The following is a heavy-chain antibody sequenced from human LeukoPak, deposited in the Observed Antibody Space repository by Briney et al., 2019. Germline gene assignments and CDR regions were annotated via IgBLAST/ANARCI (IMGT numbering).Heavy chain of an antibody. D-gene: IGHD6-13*01. CDR2: ISGSGGST. V-gene: IGHV3-23*01. Sequence: GGSLRLSCAASGFTFSSYAMSWVRQAPGKGLEGVSAISGSGGSTYYADSVKGRFTFCRDNSNDSLYLQMNSLRAEDTAVYYCAREGGVAAAGEYYFDYWGQGTLVTVPS. CDR3: AREGGVAAAGEYYFDY. CDR1: GFTFSSYA. J-gene: IGHJ4*02.